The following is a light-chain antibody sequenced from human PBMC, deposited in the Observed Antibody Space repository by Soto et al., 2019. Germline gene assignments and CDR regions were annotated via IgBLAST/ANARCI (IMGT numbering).Light chain of an antibody. CDR3: QQSYSTPHTWT. V-gene: IGKV1-39*01. CDR1: QSISSY. CDR2: AAS. J-gene: IGKJ1*01. Sequence: IQMTQSPSSLSASVGDRVTITCRASQSISSYLNWYQQKPGKAPKLLIYAASSLQSGVPSRFSGSGSGTDFTLTISSLQPEDFATYYCQQSYSTPHTWTFGQGTKVEIK.